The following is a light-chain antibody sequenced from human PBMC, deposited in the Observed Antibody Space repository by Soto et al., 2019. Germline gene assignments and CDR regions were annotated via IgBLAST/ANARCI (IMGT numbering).Light chain of an antibody. V-gene: IGKV3-15*01. Sequence: EVVMTQSPATLSVSPGERATVSCRASQTVSGNLAWYQQRPGQAPRLLIYGAFTRATGIPARFSGSGSGTEFTLTISSLQSEDFAVYYCQQYHNWPPWTFGQGTKVEIK. CDR3: QQYHNWPPWT. CDR1: QTVSGN. J-gene: IGKJ1*01. CDR2: GAF.